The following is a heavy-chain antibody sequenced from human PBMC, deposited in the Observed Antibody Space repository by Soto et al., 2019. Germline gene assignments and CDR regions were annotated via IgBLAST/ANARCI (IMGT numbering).Heavy chain of an antibody. J-gene: IGHJ2*01. CDR1: GFIFSSYG. CDR3: ARGPMTTVTTWGDWYFDL. D-gene: IGHD4-17*01. V-gene: IGHV3-33*01. CDR2: IWYDGTNK. Sequence: QVQLVESGGGVVQPGRSLRLSCATSGFIFSSYGMHWVRQGPGKGLEWVAVIWYDGTNKYYADSVNGRFTNSRDDSKNTLYLQMNSLRAEDTAVYYCARGPMTTVTTWGDWYFDLWGRGTLVTVSS.